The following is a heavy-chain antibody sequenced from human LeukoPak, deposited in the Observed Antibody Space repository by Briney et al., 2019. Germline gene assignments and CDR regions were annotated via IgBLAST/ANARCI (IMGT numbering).Heavy chain of an antibody. CDR2: IYYSGST. V-gene: IGHV4-59*08. CDR3: ARRGIAVAGQSDP. D-gene: IGHD6-19*01. Sequence: SETLSLTCTVSGGSISSYHWSWIRQPPGKGLEWIGYIYYSGSTNYNPSLKSRVTISVDTSKNQFSLKLSSVTAADTAVYYCARRGIAVAGQSDPWGQGTLVTVSS. CDR1: GGSISSYH. J-gene: IGHJ5*02.